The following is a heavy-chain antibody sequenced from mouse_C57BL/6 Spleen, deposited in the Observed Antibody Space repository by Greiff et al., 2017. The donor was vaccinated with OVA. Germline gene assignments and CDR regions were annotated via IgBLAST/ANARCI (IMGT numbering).Heavy chain of an antibody. J-gene: IGHJ3*01. CDR1: GYTFTSYW. CDR2: INPSNGGT. Sequence: QVHVKQPGTELVKPGASVKLSCKASGYTFTSYWMHWVKQRPGHGLEWIGNINPSNGGTNYNEKFKSKATLTVDKSSSTAYLQLSSLTSVDSAFYSCARSNDYDWFAYWGQGTLVTVSA. D-gene: IGHD2-4*01. CDR3: ARSNDYDWFAY. V-gene: IGHV1-53*01.